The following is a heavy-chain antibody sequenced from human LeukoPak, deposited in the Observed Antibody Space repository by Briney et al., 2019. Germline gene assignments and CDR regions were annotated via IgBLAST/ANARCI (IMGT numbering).Heavy chain of an antibody. Sequence: GGSLRLSCAASGFTFSNYWMTWVRQPPGEGLEWVADIKQDGSEKLYVNSVRGRFTISRDNAKMSLFLQMNSLRAEDTAVYYCARDNGVVHGVYYMDVWGKGTTVTVS. CDR2: IKQDGSEK. CDR3: ARDNGVVHGVYYMDV. J-gene: IGHJ6*03. D-gene: IGHD3-3*01. V-gene: IGHV3-7*01. CDR1: GFTFSNYW.